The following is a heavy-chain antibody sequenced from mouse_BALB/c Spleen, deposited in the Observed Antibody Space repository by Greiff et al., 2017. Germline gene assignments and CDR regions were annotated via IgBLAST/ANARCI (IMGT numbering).Heavy chain of an antibody. Sequence: VQLKESGAELVKPGASVKLSCTASGFNIKDTYMHWVKQRPEQGLEWIGRIDPANGNTKYDPKFQGKATITADTSSNTAYLQLSSLTSEDTAVYYCASYGNGNAMDYWGQGTSVTVSS. CDR2: IDPANGNT. CDR1: GFNIKDTY. J-gene: IGHJ4*01. D-gene: IGHD2-1*01. V-gene: IGHV14-3*02. CDR3: ASYGNGNAMDY.